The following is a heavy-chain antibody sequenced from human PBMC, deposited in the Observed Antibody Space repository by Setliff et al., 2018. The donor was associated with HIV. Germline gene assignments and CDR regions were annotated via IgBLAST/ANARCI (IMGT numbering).Heavy chain of an antibody. J-gene: IGHJ4*02. V-gene: IGHV4-59*01. CDR3: ARERLVAAAGRGVFDY. CDR1: GGSITGYY. CDR2: IYYSGNT. Sequence: KPSETLSLTCTVSGGSITGYYWSWVRQPPGKGLEWIGWIYYSGNTRYNPSLKSRVTISLDTSKNRFSLQLTSVTAADTAVYYCARERLVAAAGRGVFDYWGQGTLVTVSS. D-gene: IGHD6-13*01.